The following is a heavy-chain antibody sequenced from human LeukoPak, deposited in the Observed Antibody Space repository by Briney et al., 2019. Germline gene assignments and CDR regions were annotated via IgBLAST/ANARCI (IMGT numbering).Heavy chain of an antibody. D-gene: IGHD4-17*01. CDR3: AREDGDYYYYGMDV. V-gene: IGHV4-59*01. J-gene: IGHJ6*02. Sequence: PSETLSLTCTVSGASISSYYWSWIRQPPGKGLEWIGYIYYSGSTNYNPSLKSRVTLSVDTSKNQFSLKLSSVTAADTAVYYCAREDGDYYYYGMDVWGQGTTVTVSS. CDR1: GASISSYY. CDR2: IYYSGST.